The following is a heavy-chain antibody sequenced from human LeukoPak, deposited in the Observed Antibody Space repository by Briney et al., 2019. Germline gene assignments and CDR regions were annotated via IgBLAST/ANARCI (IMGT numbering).Heavy chain of an antibody. Sequence: ASVKVSCKASGYTFTSYGFSWVRQAPGQGLEWMGWISAYNDNTNYAQKLQGRVTMTTDTSTSTAYMELRSLRSDDTAVYYCARDLGVPPLNWFDPWGQGTLVTVSS. J-gene: IGHJ5*02. D-gene: IGHD2-2*01. V-gene: IGHV1-18*01. CDR3: ARDLGVPPLNWFDP. CDR1: GYTFTSYG. CDR2: ISAYNDNT.